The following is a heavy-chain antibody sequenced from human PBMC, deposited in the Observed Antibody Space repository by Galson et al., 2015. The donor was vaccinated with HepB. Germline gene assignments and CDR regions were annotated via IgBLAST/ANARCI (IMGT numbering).Heavy chain of an antibody. J-gene: IGHJ4*02. D-gene: IGHD3-9*01. CDR3: ARNPDWASWYFDC. Sequence: SVKVSCKASGYTFTSNALHWVRQAPGQRLEWMGWINPDNGNTKYSQKFQDRVTITRDTSASMVYMELRSLRSEDTAVYYCARNPDWASWYFDCWGQGTLVTVSS. CDR2: INPDNGNT. V-gene: IGHV1-3*01. CDR1: GYTFTSNA.